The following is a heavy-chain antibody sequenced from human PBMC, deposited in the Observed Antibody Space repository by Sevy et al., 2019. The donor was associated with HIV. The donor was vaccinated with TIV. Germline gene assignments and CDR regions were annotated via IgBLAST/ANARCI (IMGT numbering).Heavy chain of an antibody. CDR1: GFTFRSYA. CDR2: ISGSGGST. J-gene: IGHJ2*01. D-gene: IGHD4-17*01. V-gene: IGHV3-23*01. Sequence: GGSLRLSCAASGFTFRSYAMSWVRQAPGEGLEWVAGISGSGGSTKFADSVKGRFTISRDNSKNTLYLQMNSLRAEDTAVYYCAKEDYYFDLWGRGTLVTVSS. CDR3: AKEDYYFDL.